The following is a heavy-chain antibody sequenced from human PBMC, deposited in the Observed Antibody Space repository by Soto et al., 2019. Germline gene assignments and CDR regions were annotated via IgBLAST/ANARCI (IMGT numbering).Heavy chain of an antibody. Sequence: GESLKISCKGSGYDFTRTWIGWVRQLPGKGLDWMGIIYPGDSETRYSPSFQGQVTISADKSISTAYLQWSSLKTSDTAMYYCARLVGGYDSYFDHWGQGTLVTVSS. V-gene: IGHV5-51*01. CDR2: IYPGDSET. D-gene: IGHD5-12*01. J-gene: IGHJ4*02. CDR1: GYDFTRTW. CDR3: ARLVGGYDSYFDH.